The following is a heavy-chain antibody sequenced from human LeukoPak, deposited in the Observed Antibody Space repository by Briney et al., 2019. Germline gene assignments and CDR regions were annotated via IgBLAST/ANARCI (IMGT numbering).Heavy chain of an antibody. J-gene: IGHJ4*02. Sequence: AGGSLRLSCAASGFTFSSYGMHWVRQAPGKGLEWVAVISYDGSNKYYADSVKGRFTISRDNSKNTLYLQMNSLRAEDTAVYYCAKDLDLGTRLRYFDWLLDPLDYWGQGTLVTVSS. CDR3: AKDLDLGTRLRYFDWLLDPLDY. V-gene: IGHV3-30*18. CDR2: ISYDGSNK. D-gene: IGHD3-9*01. CDR1: GFTFSSYG.